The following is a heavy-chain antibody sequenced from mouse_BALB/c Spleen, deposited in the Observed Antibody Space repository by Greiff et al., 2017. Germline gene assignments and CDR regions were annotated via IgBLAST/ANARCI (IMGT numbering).Heavy chain of an antibody. CDR1: GYTFTSYY. Sequence: QVQLQQPGAELVKPGASVKLSCKASGYTFTSYYMYWVKQRPGQGLEWIGGINPSNGGTNFNEKFKSKATLTVDKSSSTAYMQLSSLTSEDSAVYYCTRRGDYGDPLFAYWGQGTLVTVSA. CDR3: TRRGDYGDPLFAY. J-gene: IGHJ3*01. V-gene: IGHV1S81*02. D-gene: IGHD2-13*01. CDR2: INPSNGGT.